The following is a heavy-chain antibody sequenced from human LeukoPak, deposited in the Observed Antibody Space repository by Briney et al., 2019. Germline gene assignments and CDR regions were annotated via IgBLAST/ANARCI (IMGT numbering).Heavy chain of an antibody. CDR1: GGSISSYF. V-gene: IGHV4-59*08. CDR3: ARQDNGYPYYFDL. J-gene: IGHJ4*02. Sequence: SETLSLTCTVSGGSISSYFWSWIRQFPGKGLEWIAYIHSTGSTNYNPSLKSRVAISVDTSRNHFSLKLSSVTAADTAVYYCARQDNGYPYYFDLWGQGTLVTVSS. D-gene: IGHD5-24*01. CDR2: IHSTGST.